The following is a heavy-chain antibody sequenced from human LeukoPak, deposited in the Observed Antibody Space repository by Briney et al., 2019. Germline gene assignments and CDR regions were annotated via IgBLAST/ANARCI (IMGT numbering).Heavy chain of an antibody. CDR3: ARDRPILTGYSSYYYYYMDV. CDR2: TYYRSNVYN. V-gene: IGHV6-1*01. CDR1: GDSFSSNSAA. J-gene: IGHJ6*03. Sequence: SQTLSLTCAISGDSFSSNSAAWDWIRQSPSRGLEWLGRTYYRSNVYNDYAGSVKIRITINRDTSKNQFSLQLNSVTPEDTAVYYCARDRPILTGYSSYYYYYMDVWGKGTTVTISS. D-gene: IGHD3-9*01.